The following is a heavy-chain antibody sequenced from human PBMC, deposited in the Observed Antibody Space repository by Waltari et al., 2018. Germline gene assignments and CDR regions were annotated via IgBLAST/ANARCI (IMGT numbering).Heavy chain of an antibody. J-gene: IGHJ5*02. CDR3: ARSRLRAWFDP. V-gene: IGHV4-34*01. CDR1: GGSFSGYY. CDR2: INHSGST. D-gene: IGHD4-17*01. Sequence: QVQLQQWGAGLLKPSETLSLTCAVYGGSFSGYYWSWIRQPPGKGLEWIGEINHSGSTNYNPALKSRVTISVDTSKNQFSLKLSSVTAADTAVYYCARSRLRAWFDPWGQGTLVTVSS.